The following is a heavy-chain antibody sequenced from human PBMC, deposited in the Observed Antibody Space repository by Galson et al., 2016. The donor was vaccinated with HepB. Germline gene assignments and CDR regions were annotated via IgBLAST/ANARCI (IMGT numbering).Heavy chain of an antibody. CDR2: IFPGDSDT. D-gene: IGHD1-20*01. CDR3: ARLITGPYYFAY. V-gene: IGHV5-51*03. J-gene: IGHJ4*02. CDR1: GYRFTTFW. Sequence: QSGAEVKKPGESLRISCKVSGYRFTTFWIGWVRQMPGKGLEWMGIIFPGDSDTRFSPSFQGQVTISADTSINTAYLLWGSLKASDTAMYYCARLITGPYYFAYWGQGTLVPVSS.